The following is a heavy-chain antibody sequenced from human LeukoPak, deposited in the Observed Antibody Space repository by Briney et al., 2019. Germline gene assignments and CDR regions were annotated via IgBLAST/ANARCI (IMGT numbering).Heavy chain of an antibody. V-gene: IGHV4-30-4*01. CDR1: GGSISSGDYY. Sequence: PSGTLSLTCTVSGGSISSGDYYWSWIRQPPGKGLEWIGYIYYSGSTYYNPSLKSRVTISVDTSKNQFSLKLSSVTAADTAVYYCARESLRGVPNFDYWGQGTLVTVSS. CDR2: IYYSGST. J-gene: IGHJ4*02. CDR3: ARESLRGVPNFDY. D-gene: IGHD3-10*01.